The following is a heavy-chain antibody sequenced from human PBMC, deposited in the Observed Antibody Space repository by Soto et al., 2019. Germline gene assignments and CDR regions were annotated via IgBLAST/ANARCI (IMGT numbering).Heavy chain of an antibody. CDR1: GFTFSSYA. CDR3: ARDRGYWGIVVVVAAPMLGPDFDY. V-gene: IGHV3-30-3*01. Sequence: GGSLRLSCAASGFTFSSYAMHWVRQAPGKGLEWVAVISYDGSNKYYADSVKGRFTISRDNSKNTLYLQMNSLRAEDTAVYYCARDRGYWGIVVVVAAPMLGPDFDYWGQGTLVTVSS. D-gene: IGHD2-15*01. CDR2: ISYDGSNK. J-gene: IGHJ4*02.